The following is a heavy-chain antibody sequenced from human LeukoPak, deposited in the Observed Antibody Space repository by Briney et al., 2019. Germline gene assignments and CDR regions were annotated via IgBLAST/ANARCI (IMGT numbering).Heavy chain of an antibody. Sequence: GVSLRLSCAASGFTFTSYWMHWVRQARGKGLVWVSRVDGDGSTTTYADSVKGRFTISRDNAKNTLYLQMNSLRAEDTAVYYCARPQHGDLYAFDIWGQGTMVTVSS. J-gene: IGHJ3*02. CDR2: VDGDGSTT. CDR1: GFTFTSYW. D-gene: IGHD4-17*01. V-gene: IGHV3-74*01. CDR3: ARPQHGDLYAFDI.